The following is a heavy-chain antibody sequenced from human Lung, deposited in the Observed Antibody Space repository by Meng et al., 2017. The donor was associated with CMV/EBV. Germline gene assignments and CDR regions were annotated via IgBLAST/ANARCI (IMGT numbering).Heavy chain of an antibody. D-gene: IGHD3-10*01. CDR1: GFTFSSYA. J-gene: IGHJ6*02. Sequence: GGSLRLXCAASGFTFSSYAMHWVRQAPGKGLEYVSAISSNGGSTYYADSVKGRFTISRDNSKNTLYLQMGSLRAEDMAVYYCARAQLGWVGELFPSDYYNGMDVXGRGXTVTVSS. CDR2: ISSNGGST. CDR3: ARAQLGWVGELFPSDYYNGMDV. V-gene: IGHV3-64*02.